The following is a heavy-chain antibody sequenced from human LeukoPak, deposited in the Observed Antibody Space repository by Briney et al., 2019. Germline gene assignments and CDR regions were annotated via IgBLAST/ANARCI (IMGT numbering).Heavy chain of an antibody. CDR1: GFTFSSYS. Sequence: PGGSLRLSCAASGFTFSSYSMNWVRQAPGKGLEWVSSISSSSSYIYYADSVKGRFTISRDNAKNSLYLQMNSLRAEDMAVYYCAVYCSGGSCYFHYGMDVWGQGTTVTVSS. CDR3: AVYCSGGSCYFHYGMDV. D-gene: IGHD2-15*01. CDR2: ISSSSSYI. V-gene: IGHV3-21*01. J-gene: IGHJ6*02.